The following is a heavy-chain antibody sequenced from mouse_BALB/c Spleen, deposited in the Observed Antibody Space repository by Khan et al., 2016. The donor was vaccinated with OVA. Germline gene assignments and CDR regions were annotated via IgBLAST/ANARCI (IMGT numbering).Heavy chain of an antibody. CDR1: GYTFTSYW. V-gene: IGHV1-5*01. CDR3: TRNGFGNYESLDY. Sequence: VQLQQSGTVLARPGASVKMSCKASGYTFTSYWMHWVKQRPGQGLEWIGAIYPGNSDINYNQKFKGKAKLTAVTSTSTAYMELNSLTNEDSAVYYCTRNGFGNYESLDYWGQGTTLTVSS. CDR2: IYPGNSDI. D-gene: IGHD2-1*01. J-gene: IGHJ2*01.